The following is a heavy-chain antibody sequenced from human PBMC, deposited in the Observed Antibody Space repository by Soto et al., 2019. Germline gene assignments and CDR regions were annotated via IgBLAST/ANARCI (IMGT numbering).Heavy chain of an antibody. D-gene: IGHD3-3*01. CDR1: GVSISSSSYY. Sequence: PSETLSLTCTVSGVSISSSSYYWGWIRQPPGKGLEWIGSIYYSGSTYYNPSLKSRVTISVDTSKNQFSLKLSSVTAADTAVYYCARRTSEPLITIFGVVIVKAFDYWGQGTLVTVSS. J-gene: IGHJ4*02. CDR3: ARRTSEPLITIFGVVIVKAFDY. CDR2: IYYSGST. V-gene: IGHV4-39*01.